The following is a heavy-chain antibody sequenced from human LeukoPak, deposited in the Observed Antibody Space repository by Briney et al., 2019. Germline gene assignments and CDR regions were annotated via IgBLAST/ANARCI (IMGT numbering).Heavy chain of an antibody. J-gene: IGHJ5*02. D-gene: IGHD2-2*01. CDR2: IIPIFGTA. CDR3: ARDLGYCSSTSCYGWFDP. Sequence: SVKVSCKASGGTFSSYAISWVRQAPGQGLEWMGGIIPIFGTANYAQKFQGRVTITADESTSTAYMELGSLRSEDTAVYYCARDLGYCSSTSCYGWFDPWGQGTLVTVSS. CDR1: GGTFSSYA. V-gene: IGHV1-69*01.